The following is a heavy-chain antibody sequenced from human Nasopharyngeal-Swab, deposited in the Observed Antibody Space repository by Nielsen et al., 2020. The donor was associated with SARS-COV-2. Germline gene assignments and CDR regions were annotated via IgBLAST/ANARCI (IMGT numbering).Heavy chain of an antibody. CDR3: ARDPGVSWPSNKYYYYYMDV. V-gene: IGHV1-69*13. D-gene: IGHD6-13*01. Sequence: SVKVSCKASGGTFSSYAISWVRQAPGQGLEWMGGIIPIFGTANYARKFQGRVTITADESTSTAYMELSSLRSEDTAVYYCARDPGVSWPSNKYYYYYMDVWGKGTTVTVSS. J-gene: IGHJ6*03. CDR1: GGTFSSYA. CDR2: IIPIFGTA.